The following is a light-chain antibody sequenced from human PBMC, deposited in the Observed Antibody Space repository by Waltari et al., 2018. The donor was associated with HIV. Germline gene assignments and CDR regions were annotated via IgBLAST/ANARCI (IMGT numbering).Light chain of an antibody. CDR3: ATWDDSLNGRWV. CDR1: SPNIGRNT. J-gene: IGLJ3*02. V-gene: IGLV1-44*01. Sequence: QSVLPQPPSASGTPGQRVTISCSGRSPNIGRNTVNCYQQLPGTAPKLLIYSNNQRPSGVPDRFSGSKSGTSASLAISGLQSEDEADYYCATWDDSLNGRWVFGGGTKLTVL. CDR2: SNN.